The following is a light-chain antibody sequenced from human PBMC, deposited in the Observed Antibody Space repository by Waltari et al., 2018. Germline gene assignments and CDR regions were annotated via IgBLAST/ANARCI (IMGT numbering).Light chain of an antibody. CDR2: DNS. Sequence: SYELTQPPSLSVAPGQTASVPCGGTNIGRKSVHWYHQKPGRAPVLVASDNSVRPSGIPERVSGSNAGNTATLTINRVEAGDEADYFCQVWDSSTDSVVFGGGTKLAVL. CDR3: QVWDSSTDSVV. V-gene: IGLV3-21*02. CDR1: NIGRKS. J-gene: IGLJ2*01.